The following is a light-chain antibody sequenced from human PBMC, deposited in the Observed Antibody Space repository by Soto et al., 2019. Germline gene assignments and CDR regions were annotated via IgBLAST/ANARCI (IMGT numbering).Light chain of an antibody. CDR2: GAY. J-gene: IGKJ1*01. CDR3: QQYGGSPWT. Sequence: EILWTQSPGTLSLSRGERATGACRASQSIPNSYVAWDQQRPGKAPRLLLYGAYNRDAGIPDRFSGRGSRTDFTLPLSSLETEDFAMYFCQQYGGSPWTFGQGTKVDIK. V-gene: IGKV3-20*01. CDR1: QSIPNSY.